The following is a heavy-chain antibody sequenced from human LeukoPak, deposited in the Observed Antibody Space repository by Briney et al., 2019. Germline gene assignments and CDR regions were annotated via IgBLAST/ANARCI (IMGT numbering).Heavy chain of an antibody. Sequence: PAGSLRLSCAPSGFTFSSYSMKWVRQDPGKGLEWVSSISSSSSYIYYADSVKGRFTISRDNAKNSLYLQMNSLRAEDTAVYYCASCGYSGYDLPGRDYYYMDVWGKGTTVTVSS. CDR3: ASCGYSGYDLPGRDYYYMDV. J-gene: IGHJ6*03. D-gene: IGHD5-12*01. CDR2: ISSSSSYI. CDR1: GFTFSSYS. V-gene: IGHV3-21*01.